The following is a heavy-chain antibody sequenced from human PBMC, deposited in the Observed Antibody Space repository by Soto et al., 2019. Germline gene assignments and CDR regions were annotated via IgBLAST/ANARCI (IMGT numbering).Heavy chain of an antibody. D-gene: IGHD2-21*02. CDR1: GFSFNSYG. Sequence: GGSLRLSCAASGFSFNSYGMHWVRQAPGKGLEWVTVISYDGKHKHYADSVKGRFAISRDNSKNTLYLQMNSLGPEDTAVYYCAKGHCGGDCSSDYYFDYWRQGALVTVSS. J-gene: IGHJ4*02. CDR3: AKGHCGGDCSSDYYFDY. CDR2: ISYDGKHK. V-gene: IGHV3-30*18.